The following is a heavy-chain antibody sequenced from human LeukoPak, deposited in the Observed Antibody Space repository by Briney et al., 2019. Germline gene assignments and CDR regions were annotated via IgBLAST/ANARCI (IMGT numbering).Heavy chain of an antibody. J-gene: IGHJ6*02. D-gene: IGHD6-13*01. CDR1: GFTFSSYD. Sequence: GGSLRLSCAASGFTFSSYDMHWVRQGTGKGLEWVSGIGTGGDPYYPGSVKGRFTISRENAKNSLYLQMNSLRAGDTAVYYCARRAAGTGSMDVWGQGTTVTVSS. V-gene: IGHV3-13*05. CDR2: IGTGGDP. CDR3: ARRAAGTGSMDV.